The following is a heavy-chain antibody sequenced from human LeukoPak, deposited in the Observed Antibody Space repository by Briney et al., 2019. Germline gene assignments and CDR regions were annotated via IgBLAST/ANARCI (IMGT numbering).Heavy chain of an antibody. Sequence: PGGSLRLSCAASGFTLSNYWMHWVRQAPGKGLVWVSRPHSDGTSTSYADSVRGRFTISRDNARNTLYLQMNTLRAEDTAVYYCARSNHGCHDYWGQGTLVTVSS. D-gene: IGHD4-11*01. CDR1: GFTLSNYW. J-gene: IGHJ4*02. CDR3: ARSNHGCHDY. V-gene: IGHV3-74*01. CDR2: PHSDGTST.